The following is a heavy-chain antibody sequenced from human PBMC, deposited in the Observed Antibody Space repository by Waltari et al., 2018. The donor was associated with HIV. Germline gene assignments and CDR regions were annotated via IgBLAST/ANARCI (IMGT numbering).Heavy chain of an antibody. CDR1: GFNTSSDW. J-gene: IGHJ4*02. D-gene: IGHD5-18*01. V-gene: IGHV3-74*01. CDR3: SKRLNTASDY. CDR2: INSDGSIR. Sequence: EVQLVESGGRIVQPGGSLRLPCAASGFNTSSDWLHWVRQGPGKGLMWVSRINSDGSIRGYADSVKGRFTISRDNVKNTVYLQMNSLRAEDTAVYYCSKRLNTASDYWGQGTPVIVSS.